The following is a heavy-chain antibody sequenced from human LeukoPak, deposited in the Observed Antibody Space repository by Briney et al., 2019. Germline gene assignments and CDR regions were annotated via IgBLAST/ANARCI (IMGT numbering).Heavy chain of an antibody. D-gene: IGHD3-22*01. CDR3: ATSPYYYDSSGYYSNPYYFDY. CDR2: IILIFGTA. CDR1: GGTFSSYA. J-gene: IGHJ4*02. Sequence: ASVKVSCKASGGTFSSYAISWVRQAPGQGLEWIGRIILIFGTANYAQKFQGRVTITTDESTSTAYMELSSLRSEDTAVYYCATSPYYYDSSGYYSNPYYFDYWGLGTLVTVSS. V-gene: IGHV1-69*05.